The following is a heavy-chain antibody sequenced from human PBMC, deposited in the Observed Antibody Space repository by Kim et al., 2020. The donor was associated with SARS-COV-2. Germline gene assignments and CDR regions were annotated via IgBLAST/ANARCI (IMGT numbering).Heavy chain of an antibody. CDR3: VRDQTAQPDYDGFL. CDR2: IYYSGST. Sequence: SETLSLTCTVSGGSIRSSSYYWGWIRQPPGKGLEWIGSIYYSGSTYYNPSLKSRVTISVDTSKNQFSLKLSSVTAADTAVYYCVRDQTAQPDYDGFLWGQGTLVTVSS. D-gene: IGHD3-22*01. V-gene: IGHV4-39*07. J-gene: IGHJ4*02. CDR1: GGSIRSSSYY.